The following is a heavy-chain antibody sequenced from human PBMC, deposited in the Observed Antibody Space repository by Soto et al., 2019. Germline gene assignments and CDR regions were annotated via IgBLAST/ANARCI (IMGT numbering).Heavy chain of an antibody. CDR1: GYRFTSSW. J-gene: IGHJ4*02. CDR2: IYPGDSDA. D-gene: IGHD2-15*01. V-gene: IGHV5-51*01. CDR3: ARQGEFCSGDNCYTDY. Sequence: GESLKISCQCSGYRFTSSWIAWVRQLPGRDLEWMGIIYPGDSDARYSPSFQGRITISADKSISTAFLQWGSLKASDTAMYYCARQGEFCSGDNCYTDYWGQGTLVTVSS.